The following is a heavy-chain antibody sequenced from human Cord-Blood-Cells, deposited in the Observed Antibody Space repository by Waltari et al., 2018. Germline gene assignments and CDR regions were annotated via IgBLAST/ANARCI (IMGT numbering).Heavy chain of an antibody. CDR1: GFTVSSNY. CDR3: ARGDYDSSGYYFDY. J-gene: IGHJ4*02. Sequence: EVQLVESGGGLIQPGGSLRLSCAASGFTVSSNYMSWVRQAPGKGLERASVIYSGVSTYYADSVKCRFTISRDNSKNTLYPQMNSLRAEDTSVYYCARGDYDSSGYYFDYWGQGTLVTVSS. CDR2: IYSGVST. V-gene: IGHV3-53*01. D-gene: IGHD3-22*01.